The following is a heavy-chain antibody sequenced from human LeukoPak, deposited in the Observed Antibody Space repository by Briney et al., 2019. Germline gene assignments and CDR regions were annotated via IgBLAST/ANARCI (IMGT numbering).Heavy chain of an antibody. V-gene: IGHV3-30*04. D-gene: IGHD2-2*01. CDR2: ISSDGSNK. J-gene: IGHJ4*02. Sequence: SGGSLRLSCAASGFTFSSYAMHWVRQAPGKGLEWVAVISSDGSNKYYADSMKGRFTISRDNSKNTLYLQMNSLRAEDTAVYYCAIERPLVVPAAMQDDIDYWGQGTLVTVSS. CDR1: GFTFSSYA. CDR3: AIERPLVVPAAMQDDIDY.